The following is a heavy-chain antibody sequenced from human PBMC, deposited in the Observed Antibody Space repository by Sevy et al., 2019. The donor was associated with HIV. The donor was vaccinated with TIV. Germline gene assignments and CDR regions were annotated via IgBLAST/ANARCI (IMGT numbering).Heavy chain of an antibody. Sequence: GGSLRLSCAASGFTPSTYGMHWVRQAPGKGLEWVAVIGYDGSNKYYADSVKGRFTISRENSKNNLFLQMDSLRAEDTAVYYCARDPRMYGDYLLAYFDYWGQGTLVTVSS. D-gene: IGHD2-8*01. V-gene: IGHV3-33*01. J-gene: IGHJ4*02. CDR1: GFTPSTYG. CDR2: IGYDGSNK. CDR3: ARDPRMYGDYLLAYFDY.